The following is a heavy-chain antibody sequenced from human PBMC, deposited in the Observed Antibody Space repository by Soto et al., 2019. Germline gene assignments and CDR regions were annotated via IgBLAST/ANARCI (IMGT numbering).Heavy chain of an antibody. CDR1: GFTFSDYY. V-gene: IGHV3-11*06. D-gene: IGHD3-3*01. Sequence: GSLRLSCAASGFTFSDYYMSWIRQAPGKGLEWVSYISSSSSYTNYADSVKGRFTISRDNAKNSLYLQMNSLRAEDTAVYYCARVVTIFGVVRKDYGMDVWGQGTTVTVSS. J-gene: IGHJ6*02. CDR2: ISSSSSYT. CDR3: ARVVTIFGVVRKDYGMDV.